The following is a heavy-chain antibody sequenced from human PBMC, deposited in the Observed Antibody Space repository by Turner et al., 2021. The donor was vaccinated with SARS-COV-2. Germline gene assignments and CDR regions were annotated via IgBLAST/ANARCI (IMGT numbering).Heavy chain of an antibody. D-gene: IGHD1-26*01. Sequence: QVQLQQWGAGLLKTSETLSLTCDVHGGSFSGLYWTWIRQSPGKGLEWIGEINESGSTTYNPSLKSRLTISVDTSKNQFSLKLTSVTAADTAVYYCARAKGPSLYRSYYNPTFFDPWGQGILVTVSS. CDR3: ARAKGPSLYRSYYNPTFFDP. V-gene: IGHV4-34*01. J-gene: IGHJ5*02. CDR1: GGSFSGLY. CDR2: INESGST.